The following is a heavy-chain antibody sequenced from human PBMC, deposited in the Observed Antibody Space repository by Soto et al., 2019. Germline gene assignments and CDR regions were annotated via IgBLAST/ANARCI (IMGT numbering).Heavy chain of an antibody. J-gene: IGHJ4*02. CDR3: VRDFRGAVAGSEFDH. CDR2: INGNADNS. V-gene: IGHV3-74*01. CDR1: GFSLVSYW. D-gene: IGHD6-19*01. Sequence: EVQLAESGGGLVLTGGSLRLSCTAAGFSLVSYWMHWVRQVPGEGLAWVSRINGNADNSDYADSVKGRFTISRDNAMNRLYLQMDSLRADDTGVYYCVRDFRGAVAGSEFDHWGQGTLVTFSS.